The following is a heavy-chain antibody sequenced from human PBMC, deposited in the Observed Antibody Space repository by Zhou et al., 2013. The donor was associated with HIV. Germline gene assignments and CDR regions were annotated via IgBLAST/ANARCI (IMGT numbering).Heavy chain of an antibody. CDR2: IIPQSGAT. CDR3: ARTDFGSGTLASH. J-gene: IGHJ4*02. V-gene: IGHV1-2*02. D-gene: IGHD3-10*01. CDR1: GYTFTAFF. Sequence: QVQLVQSGAEVKKPGASMKVSCRASGYTFTAFFIHWIRQAPGQGFEWMGYIIPQSGATTYSQNFQGRVSLTRDTSISTAFMDLSGLTSDDTAVYYCARTDFGSGTLASHWGQGTLVTVSS.